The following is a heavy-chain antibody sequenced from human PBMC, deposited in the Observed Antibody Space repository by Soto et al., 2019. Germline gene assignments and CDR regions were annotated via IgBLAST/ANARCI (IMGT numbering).Heavy chain of an antibody. CDR1: GFTFSGYA. D-gene: IGHD6-13*01. Sequence: EVQLLESGGGLVQPGGSLRLSCAASGFTFSGYAMSWVRQAPGKGLEWVSAIGSGSPFYADSVKGRFTISRDNANSMLYLQLNSLRADDTDIYFCAQDLGSSWYHYNSFAPGGQGNLVTVSS. V-gene: IGHV3-23*01. J-gene: IGHJ5*02. CDR2: IGSGSP. CDR3: AQDLGSSWYHYNSFAP.